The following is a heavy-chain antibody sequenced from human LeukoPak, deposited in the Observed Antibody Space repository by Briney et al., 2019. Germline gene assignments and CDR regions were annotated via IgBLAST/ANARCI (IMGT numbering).Heavy chain of an antibody. V-gene: IGHV4-59*12. CDR1: GGSISSYY. CDR2: IYYSGST. D-gene: IGHD3-10*01. J-gene: IGHJ4*02. CDR3: ASRWFGGRNIDY. Sequence: SETLSLTCTVSGGSISSYYWSWIRQPPGKGLEWIGYIYYSGSTNYNPSLKSRVTISVDTSKNQFSLKLSSVTAADTAVYYCASRWFGGRNIDYWGQGTLVTVSS.